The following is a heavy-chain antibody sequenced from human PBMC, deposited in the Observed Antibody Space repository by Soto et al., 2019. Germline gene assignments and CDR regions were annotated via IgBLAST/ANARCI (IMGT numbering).Heavy chain of an antibody. CDR1: GGSISSGGYS. CDR3: ARGMTTVTTFDY. V-gene: IGHV4-30-2*01. J-gene: IGHJ4*02. Sequence: QLQLQESGSGLVKPSQTLSLTCAGSGGSISSGGYSWSWIRQPPGKGLEWIGYIYHSGSTYYNPSLKGRVTISVDRSKNQVSLKLSSVTAADTAVYYCARGMTTVTTFDYWGQGTLVTISS. CDR2: IYHSGST. D-gene: IGHD4-17*01.